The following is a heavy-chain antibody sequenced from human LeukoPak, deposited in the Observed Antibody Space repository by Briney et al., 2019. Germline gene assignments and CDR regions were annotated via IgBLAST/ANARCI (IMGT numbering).Heavy chain of an antibody. Sequence: GGSLRLSCAASGFIFSTYAMHWVRQAPGKGLEWVAFISYEGSNKYYTDSVKGRFTVSRDNSKNTLYLQMNTLRAEDTAVYRCAKDYGMGTYFGNWGQGALVAVSS. CDR3: AKDYGMGTYFGN. V-gene: IGHV3-30*18. J-gene: IGHJ4*02. CDR2: ISYEGSNK. CDR1: GFIFSTYA. D-gene: IGHD1-7*01.